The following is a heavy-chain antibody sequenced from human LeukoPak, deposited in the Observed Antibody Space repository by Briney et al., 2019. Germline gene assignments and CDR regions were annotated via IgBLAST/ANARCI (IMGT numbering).Heavy chain of an antibody. D-gene: IGHD2-2*01. CDR1: GGTFSSYA. J-gene: IGHJ4*02. V-gene: IGHV1-69*04. CDR2: IIPILGIA. Sequence: GASVKVSCKASGGTFSSYAISWVRQAPGQGLEWMGRIIPILGIANYAQKFQGRVTITADKSTSTAYMELSSLRSEDTAVYYCASQQPANGHFDYWGQGTLVTVSS. CDR3: ASQQPANGHFDY.